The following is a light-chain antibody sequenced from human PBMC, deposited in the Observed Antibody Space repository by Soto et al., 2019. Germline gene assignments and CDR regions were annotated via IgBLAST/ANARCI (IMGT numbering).Light chain of an antibody. CDR3: QNYNSYSEA. CDR2: KAS. J-gene: IGKJ1*01. V-gene: IGKV1-5*03. Sequence: DIQMHKSPSTLSASVGARVTITCRASQSISSWLAWYQQKPGKAHKLLIYKASSLESGVPSRFSGSGSGTEFTLAISSLQPDDFATYYCQNYNSYSEAVGQGTKVDI. CDR1: QSISSW.